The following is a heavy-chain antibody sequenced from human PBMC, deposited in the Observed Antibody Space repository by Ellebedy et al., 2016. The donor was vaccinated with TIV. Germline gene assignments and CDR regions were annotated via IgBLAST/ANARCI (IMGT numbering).Heavy chain of an antibody. CDR3: ARDRSDSVVVVAAPAYYYGMDV. CDR2: IIPILGIS. J-gene: IGHJ6*02. CDR1: GYPLTELS. Sequence: AASVKVSCKVSGYPLTELSMHWVRQAPGQGLDWMGRIIPILGISNYAQKFQGRVTIPADKSTSTAYMELSSLRSEDTAVYDCARDRSDSVVVVAAPAYYYGMDVWGQGTTVTVSS. V-gene: IGHV1-69*10. D-gene: IGHD2-15*01.